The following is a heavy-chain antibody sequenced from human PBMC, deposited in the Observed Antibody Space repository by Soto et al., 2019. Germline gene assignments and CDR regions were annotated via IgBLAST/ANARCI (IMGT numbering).Heavy chain of an antibody. V-gene: IGHV3-20*01. CDR1: GFTFDDNG. D-gene: IGHD1-26*01. CDR2: INWNGYST. CDR3: AREESLRGLSCYLAS. Sequence: EVQLVESGGGVVRPGGSLRLSCAASGFTFDDNGMIRDPSAPGKGREWVSAINWNGYSTGYTESVKGRFTISRDNAKNSLYLQMNSLRVDDTAFYHCAREESLRGLSCYLASWGQGTLVTVTS. J-gene: IGHJ4*02.